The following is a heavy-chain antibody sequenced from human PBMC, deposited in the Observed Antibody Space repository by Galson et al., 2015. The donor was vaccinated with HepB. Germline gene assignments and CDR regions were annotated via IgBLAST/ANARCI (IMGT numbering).Heavy chain of an antibody. CDR2: ISGSGDST. J-gene: IGHJ4*02. Sequence: LRLSCAASGFTFSSYGMSWVRQAPGKGLEWVSAISGSGDSTYYTDSVKGRFTISRDNSKNTLFLQMNSLTAADTAIYYCAKDEGVSVSGTFHYWGQGTLVTVSS. D-gene: IGHD6-19*01. CDR1: GFTFSSYG. CDR3: AKDEGVSVSGTFHY. V-gene: IGHV3-23*01.